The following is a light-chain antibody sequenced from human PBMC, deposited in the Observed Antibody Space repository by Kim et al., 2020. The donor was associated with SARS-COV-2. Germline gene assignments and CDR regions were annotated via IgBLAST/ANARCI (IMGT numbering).Light chain of an antibody. CDR2: AAS. V-gene: IGKV1-39*01. CDR1: QSISSH. J-gene: IGKJ3*01. Sequence: ASVGDRVTITCRTSQSISSHLNWYRQKPGRAPKLLISAASTLQGGVPSRFSGSGSETDFTLTISSLQPEDFATYCCQQSYITPFTFGPGTKVDIK. CDR3: QQSYITPFT.